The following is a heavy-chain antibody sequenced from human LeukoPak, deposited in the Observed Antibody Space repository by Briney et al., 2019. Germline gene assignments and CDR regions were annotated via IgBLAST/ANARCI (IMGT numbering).Heavy chain of an antibody. D-gene: IGHD2-15*01. J-gene: IGHJ4*02. CDR1: GFALSSHW. Sequence: GGSLRLSCAASGFALSSHWMTWVRRVPGRGPEWVANVNRDGSETYYVDSVKGRFTITRDNARNSLFLQMNSLRAEDTAVYYCAREDGYCSGGNCYSYFDSWGQGTLVTVSS. CDR3: AREDGYCSGGNCYSYFDS. CDR2: VNRDGSET. V-gene: IGHV3-7*01.